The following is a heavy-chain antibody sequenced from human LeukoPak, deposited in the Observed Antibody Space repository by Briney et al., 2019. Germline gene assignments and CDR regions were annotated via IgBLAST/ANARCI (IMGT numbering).Heavy chain of an antibody. CDR3: ARDHSSSWDDAFDI. Sequence: HPGGSLRLSCAASGFTFSSYEMNWVRQAPGKGLEWVSYISSSGSTIYYADSVKGRFTISRDNAKNSLYLQMNSLRAEDTAVYYCARDHSSSWDDAFDIWGQGTMVTVSS. J-gene: IGHJ3*02. V-gene: IGHV3-48*03. CDR2: ISSSGSTI. D-gene: IGHD6-13*01. CDR1: GFTFSSYE.